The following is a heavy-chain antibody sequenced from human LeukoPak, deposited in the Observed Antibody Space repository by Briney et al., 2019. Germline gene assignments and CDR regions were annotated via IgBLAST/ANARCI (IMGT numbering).Heavy chain of an antibody. CDR1: GFTFSTYA. V-gene: IGHV3-23*01. CDR3: AKDSSGWYVFDY. Sequence: GGSLRLSCAASGFTFSTYAMTWVRQAPGKGLEWVSAISGSGGSTYYADSVKGRFTISRDNSKNTLYLQVNNLRAEDTAIYYCAKDSSGWYVFDYWGQGTLVTVSS. D-gene: IGHD6-19*01. CDR2: ISGSGGST. J-gene: IGHJ4*02.